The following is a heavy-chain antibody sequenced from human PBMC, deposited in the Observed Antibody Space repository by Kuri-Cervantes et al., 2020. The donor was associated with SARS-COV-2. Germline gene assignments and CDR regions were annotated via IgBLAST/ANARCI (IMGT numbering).Heavy chain of an antibody. CDR3: ARGGYDSPIFYYYGMDV. CDR2: ISGSGGST. V-gene: IGHV3-23*01. CDR1: GFTFSSYA. Sequence: GESLMISCAASGFTFSSYAMSWVRQAPGKGLEGVSAISGSGGSTYYADSVKGRFTISRDTAKNSLYLQMNSLRDEDTAVYYCARGGYDSPIFYYYGMDVWGQGTTVTVSS. D-gene: IGHD5-12*01. J-gene: IGHJ6*02.